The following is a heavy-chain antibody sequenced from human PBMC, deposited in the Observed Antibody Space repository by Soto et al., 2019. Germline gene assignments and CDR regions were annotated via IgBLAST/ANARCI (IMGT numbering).Heavy chain of an antibody. CDR3: AKDSWFPGFGESSNWFDP. Sequence: GGSLRLSCAASGFTFSSYAMSWVRQAPGKGLEWVSAISGSGGSTYYADSVKGRFTISRDNSKNTLYLQMNSLRAEDTAVYYCAKDSWFPGFGESSNWFDPWGQGTLVTVSS. D-gene: IGHD3-10*01. CDR1: GFTFSSYA. V-gene: IGHV3-23*01. CDR2: ISGSGGST. J-gene: IGHJ5*02.